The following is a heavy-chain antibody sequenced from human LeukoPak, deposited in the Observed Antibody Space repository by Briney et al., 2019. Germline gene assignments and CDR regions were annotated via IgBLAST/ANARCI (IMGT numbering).Heavy chain of an antibody. CDR3: ARAPPRYDLSDY. D-gene: IGHD3-3*01. CDR1: GYSFTSYG. J-gene: IGHJ4*02. CDR2: INPNSGGT. V-gene: IGHV1-2*02. Sequence: ASVKVSCKASGYSFTSYGLTWVRQAPGQGLEWMGWINPNSGGTNYAQKFQGRVTMTRDTSISTAYMELSRLRSDDTAVYYCARAPPRYDLSDYWGQGTLVTVSS.